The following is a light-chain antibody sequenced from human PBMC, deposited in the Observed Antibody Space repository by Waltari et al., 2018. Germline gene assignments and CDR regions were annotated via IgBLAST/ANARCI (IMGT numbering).Light chain of an antibody. V-gene: IGKV1-5*03. Sequence: IHMTHSPSTGSASVGDVLTLPCRDSQTVGDWLAWYQQKPGKAPKLLIYKASTLQNGVPSRFSGSGSGSEFTLTISSLQPDDVAIYYCQQYNTFSSFGQGTRLEL. CDR2: KAS. CDR3: QQYNTFSS. J-gene: IGKJ2*01. CDR1: QTVGDW.